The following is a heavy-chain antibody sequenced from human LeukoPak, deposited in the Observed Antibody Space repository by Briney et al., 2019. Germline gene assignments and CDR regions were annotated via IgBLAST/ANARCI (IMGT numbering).Heavy chain of an antibody. D-gene: IGHD6-19*01. V-gene: IGHV5-51*01. CDR2: IYPGDSDT. CDR1: GYSFTSYW. Sequence: GESLKISCQGSGYSFTSYWIGWVRQMPGKGLEWMGIIYPGDSDTRYSPSFQGQVTISADKSISTAYLQWSRLKASDTATYYCARLDGVSWLIPPPDYWGQGTLVTVSS. CDR3: ARLDGVSWLIPPPDY. J-gene: IGHJ4*02.